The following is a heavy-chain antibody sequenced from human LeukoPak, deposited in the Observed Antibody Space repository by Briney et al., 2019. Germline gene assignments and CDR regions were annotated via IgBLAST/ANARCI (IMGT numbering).Heavy chain of an antibody. Sequence: ASVKVSCKASGYTFTSYAMHWVRQAPGQRLEWMGWINAGNGNTKYSQKFQGRVTMTRDTSISTAYMELSRLRSDDTAVYYCARDRSGYDLGYWGQGTLVTVSS. V-gene: IGHV1-3*01. J-gene: IGHJ4*02. CDR1: GYTFTSYA. CDR2: INAGNGNT. D-gene: IGHD5-12*01. CDR3: ARDRSGYDLGY.